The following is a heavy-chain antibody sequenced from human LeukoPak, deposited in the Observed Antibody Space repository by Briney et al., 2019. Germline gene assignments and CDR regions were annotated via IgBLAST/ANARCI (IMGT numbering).Heavy chain of an antibody. J-gene: IGHJ6*02. Sequence: TGGSLRLSCAASGFTFSDYYMSWIRQAPGKGLEWVSYISSRSSNTNYADSVKGRFTISRDNGKNSLYLQMNSLGAEDTAVYYCARGKRVGPTTDYYYGMDVWGQGTTATVSS. V-gene: IGHV3-11*05. CDR1: GFTFSDYY. CDR2: ISSRSSNT. D-gene: IGHD1-26*01. CDR3: ARGKRVGPTTDYYYGMDV.